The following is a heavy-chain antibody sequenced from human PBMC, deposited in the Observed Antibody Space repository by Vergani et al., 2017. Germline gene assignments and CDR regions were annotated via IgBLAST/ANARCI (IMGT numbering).Heavy chain of an antibody. Sequence: QVQLQQWGAGLLKPSQTLSLTCTVSGGSISSGSYYWSWIRQPAGKGLEWIGRIYTSGSTNYNPSRKSRVTISVDTSKNQFSLKLSSVTAADTAVYYCAKDQGYYYGSGSLPSPLYYFDYWGQGTLVTVSS. CDR3: AKDQGYYYGSGSLPSPLYYFDY. D-gene: IGHD3-10*01. J-gene: IGHJ4*02. CDR2: IYTSGST. CDR1: GGSISSGSYY. V-gene: IGHV4-61*02.